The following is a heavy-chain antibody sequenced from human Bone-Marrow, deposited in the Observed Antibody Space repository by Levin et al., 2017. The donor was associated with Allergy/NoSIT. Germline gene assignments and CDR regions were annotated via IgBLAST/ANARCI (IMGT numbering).Heavy chain of an antibody. CDR3: ARERYSAVGGIDWTHPLDC. CDR2: IWYDGSNK. J-gene: IGHJ4*02. D-gene: IGHD6-19*01. V-gene: IGHV3-33*01. Sequence: SCAASGFTFSDFGIHWVRQAPGKGLEWVAVIWYDGSNKYYTDSVKGRFTISRDNSKNTLYLQMDSLRAEDTAVYYCARERYSAVGGIDWTHPLDCWGQGTLLSVSS. CDR1: GFTFSDFG.